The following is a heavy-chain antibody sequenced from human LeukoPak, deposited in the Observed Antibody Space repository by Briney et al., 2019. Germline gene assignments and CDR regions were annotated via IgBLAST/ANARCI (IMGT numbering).Heavy chain of an antibody. CDR3: ARERGGRIY. Sequence: SETLSLTCSVSGGSISSYYWSWIRQPPGKGLEWIGYIYYSGSTNYNPSLKSRVTISVDTSKNQFSLKLSSVTAADTAVYYCARERGGRIYWGQGTLVTVSS. CDR1: GGSISSYY. CDR2: IYYSGST. V-gene: IGHV4-59*12. J-gene: IGHJ4*02. D-gene: IGHD3-16*01.